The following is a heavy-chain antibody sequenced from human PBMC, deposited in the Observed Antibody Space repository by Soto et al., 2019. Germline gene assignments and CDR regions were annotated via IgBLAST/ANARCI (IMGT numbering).Heavy chain of an antibody. V-gene: IGHV3-23*01. Sequence: EVQLLESGGGVGQPGGSLRLSCAATGFSFSSYALNWVRQAPGKGLEWVSGISGTGGSTYYAGSVKGRFTISRDNSKNTLYLQMSSLRAGDTAVYYCAKSYGDYVFFDYWGQGSLGTVPS. CDR3: AKSYGDYVFFDY. CDR1: GFSFSSYA. J-gene: IGHJ4*02. CDR2: ISGTGGST. D-gene: IGHD4-17*01.